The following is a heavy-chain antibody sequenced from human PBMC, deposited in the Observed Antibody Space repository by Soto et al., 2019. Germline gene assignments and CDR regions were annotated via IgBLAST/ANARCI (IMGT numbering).Heavy chain of an antibody. J-gene: IGHJ6*02. V-gene: IGHV3-53*01. CDR3: ARDPSTTGYYGLDV. CDR2: IYSGGVT. CDR1: GFTVKNYQ. Sequence: GGSLRLSCAASGFTVKNYQMNLVRQSPGKGLEWVSVIYSGGVTYYPDSVKGRFTTIRDTSKNTVYLQMNSLRADDKAMYYCARDPSTTGYYGLDVWGQGTTVTVSS.